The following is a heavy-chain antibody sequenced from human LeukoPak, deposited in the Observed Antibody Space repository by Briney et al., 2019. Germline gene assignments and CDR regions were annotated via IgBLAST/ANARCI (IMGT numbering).Heavy chain of an antibody. CDR2: ISSSSSYI. Sequence: GGSLRLSCAASGFTFSSYSMNWVRQAPGKGLEWVSSISSSSSYIYYADSVKGRFTISRDNAKNSLYLQMNSLRAEDTAVNYCAREGYYYDSSGYYDYWGQGTLVTVSS. CDR1: GFTFSSYS. V-gene: IGHV3-21*01. J-gene: IGHJ4*02. CDR3: AREGYYYDSSGYYDY. D-gene: IGHD3-22*01.